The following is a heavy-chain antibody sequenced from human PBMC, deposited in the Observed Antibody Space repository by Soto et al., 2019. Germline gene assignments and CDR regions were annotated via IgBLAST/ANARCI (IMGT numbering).Heavy chain of an antibody. CDR1: AFTFNNYW. D-gene: IGHD3-10*01. CDR2: INQNGSII. J-gene: IGHJ4*02. CDR3: ATLHDTGD. V-gene: IGHV3-7*01. Sequence: EVQLVESGGGLVQPGGSLRLSCTASAFTFNNYWISWVRQTPGKGLEWVANINQNGSIIYYLDSVKGRVPISRDNAKNSLYLQMNSLRVDDTAVYYCATLHDTGDWGRGTLVTVSS.